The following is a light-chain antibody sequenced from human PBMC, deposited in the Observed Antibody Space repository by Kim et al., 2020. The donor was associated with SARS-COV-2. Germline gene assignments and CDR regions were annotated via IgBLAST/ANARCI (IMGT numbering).Light chain of an antibody. CDR1: HSIGNS. CDR3: QQRSSWPPT. J-gene: IGKJ5*01. V-gene: IGKV3-11*01. Sequence: SPGERATLSCRASHSIGNSLAWYQQKPGQTPRLLIHDAYNGATDIPARFSGSGSGTDFTLTISSLEPEDFAVYFCQQRSSWPPTFGQGTRLEIK. CDR2: DAY.